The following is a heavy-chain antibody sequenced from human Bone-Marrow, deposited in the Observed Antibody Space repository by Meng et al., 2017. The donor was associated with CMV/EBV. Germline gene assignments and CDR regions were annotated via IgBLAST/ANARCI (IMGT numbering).Heavy chain of an antibody. J-gene: IGHJ5*02. CDR3: AREWEDIGCDSRWFDP. CDR2: IYYSGGT. D-gene: IGHD5-12*01. CDR1: GGSFSGNY. V-gene: IGHV4-34*01. Sequence: SETLSLTCAAYGGSFSGNYWSWIRQPPGKGLEWIGSIYYSGGTSYNPSLKSRVTISVDTSKNQFPLKLSSVTTADTAVYYCAREWEDIGCDSRWFDPWGQGTLVTVSS.